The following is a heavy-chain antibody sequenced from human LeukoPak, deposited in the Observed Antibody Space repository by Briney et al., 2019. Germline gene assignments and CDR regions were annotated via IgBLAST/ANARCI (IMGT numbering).Heavy chain of an antibody. CDR1: GFTSGDYA. CDR3: TRIFGYYYFYMDV. Sequence: GGSLRLSCAASGFTSGDYAMSWVRQDPGKGLEWVGFIRTEDYGGATDYGASVKGRFTISRDDSNNIAYLQMNSLNTEDADIYFCTRIFGYYYFYMDVWGKGTTVIVSS. CDR2: IRTEDYGGAT. D-gene: IGHD3-16*01. J-gene: IGHJ6*03. V-gene: IGHV3-49*04.